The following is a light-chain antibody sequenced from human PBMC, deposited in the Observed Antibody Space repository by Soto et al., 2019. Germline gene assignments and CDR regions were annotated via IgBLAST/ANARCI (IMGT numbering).Light chain of an antibody. CDR2: AAS. Sequence: DIQMIQSRSSLSASVEDRVTITCRASQGISTFFAWYQQKPGKSPKLLIYAASMLQSGGPSRFRGSGSGTDFTLTISRLQREDFATYFCQQLNSYPYPFGGGTKVDIK. J-gene: IGKJ4*01. CDR1: QGISTF. V-gene: IGKV1-9*01. CDR3: QQLNSYPYP.